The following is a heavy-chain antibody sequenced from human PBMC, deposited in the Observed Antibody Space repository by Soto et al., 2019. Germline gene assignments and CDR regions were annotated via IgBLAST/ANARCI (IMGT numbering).Heavy chain of an antibody. CDR3: ARQLMNYDILTGYYLGFSGAGFDY. CDR1: GGSISSSSYY. D-gene: IGHD3-9*01. V-gene: IGHV4-39*01. CDR2: IYYSGST. J-gene: IGHJ4*02. Sequence: QLQLQESGPGLVKPSETLSLTCTVSGGSISSSSYYWGWIRQPPGKGLEWIGSIYYSGSTYYNPSLKSRVTISVDTSKNQFSLKLSSVTAADTAVYYCARQLMNYDILTGYYLGFSGAGFDYWGQGTLVTVSS.